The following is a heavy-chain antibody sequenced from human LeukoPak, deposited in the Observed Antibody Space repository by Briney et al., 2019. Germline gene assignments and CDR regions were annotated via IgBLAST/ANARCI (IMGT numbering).Heavy chain of an antibody. Sequence: GRSLRLSCAASGFTFSSYAMHWVRQAPGKGLEWVAVISYDGSNKYYADSVKGRFTISRDNSKNTLYLQMNSLRAEDTAVYFCARGKYRYGDNWFDPWGQGTLVTVSS. J-gene: IGHJ5*02. V-gene: IGHV3-30*04. CDR1: GFTFSSYA. CDR2: ISYDGSNK. D-gene: IGHD5-18*01. CDR3: ARGKYRYGDNWFDP.